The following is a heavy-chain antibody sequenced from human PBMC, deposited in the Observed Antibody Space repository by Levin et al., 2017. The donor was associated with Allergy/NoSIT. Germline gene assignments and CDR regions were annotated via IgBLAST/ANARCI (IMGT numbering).Heavy chain of an antibody. CDR3: ARRITIFGVVPPSDAFDI. Sequence: SGGSLRLSCAASGFTVSSNYMSWVRQAPGKGLEWVSVIYSGGSTYYADSVKGRFTISRDNSKNTLYLQMNSLRAEDTAVYYCARRITIFGVVPPSDAFDIWGQGTMVTVSS. V-gene: IGHV3-53*01. J-gene: IGHJ3*02. D-gene: IGHD3-3*01. CDR1: GFTVSSNY. CDR2: IYSGGST.